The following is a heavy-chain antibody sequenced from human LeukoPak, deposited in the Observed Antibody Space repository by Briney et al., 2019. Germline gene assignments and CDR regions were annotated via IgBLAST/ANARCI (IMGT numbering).Heavy chain of an antibody. CDR2: ISSNGGTT. Sequence: GGSLRLSCSASGFTFSTYTMHWVRQAPGKGLEYVSAISSNGGTTYYADSEEGRFTISRDNSKNTVDLQMSSLRDEDTAVYYCVKDSWGFHYWGQGTLVIVSS. D-gene: IGHD3-16*01. V-gene: IGHV3-64D*09. J-gene: IGHJ4*02. CDR3: VKDSWGFHY. CDR1: GFTFSTYT.